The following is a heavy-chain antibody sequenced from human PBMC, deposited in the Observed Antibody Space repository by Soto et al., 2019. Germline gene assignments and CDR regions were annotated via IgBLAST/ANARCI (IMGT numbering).Heavy chain of an antibody. Sequence: PGGSLRLSCEASGFKFGDYAMHWVRQAPGKGLEWVSGVSWNSEIVGYADSVKGRFTISRDNAKNSLYLEMNSLRTEDTASYYCAQDRGPCSGNKCSSLYYYYGLDVWGQGTTVTVSS. CDR1: GFKFGDYA. J-gene: IGHJ6*02. V-gene: IGHV3-9*01. CDR2: VSWNSEIV. D-gene: IGHD2-15*01. CDR3: AQDRGPCSGNKCSSLYYYYGLDV.